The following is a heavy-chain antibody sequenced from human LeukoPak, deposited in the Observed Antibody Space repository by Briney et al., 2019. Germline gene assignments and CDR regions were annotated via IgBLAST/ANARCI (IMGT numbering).Heavy chain of an antibody. V-gene: IGHV3-7*01. CDR3: ATISAQTFDI. D-gene: IGHD5-24*01. CDR1: GFTFRSHW. Sequence: GGSLRLSCVGSGFTFRSHWVNWVRQSPGKGLEWVANIKPDGIDKYYVDSARGRFTVSRDNAKNSAFPQMNSLRAEDTAIYYCATISAQTFDIWGQGTLVSVSS. J-gene: IGHJ3*02. CDR2: IKPDGIDK.